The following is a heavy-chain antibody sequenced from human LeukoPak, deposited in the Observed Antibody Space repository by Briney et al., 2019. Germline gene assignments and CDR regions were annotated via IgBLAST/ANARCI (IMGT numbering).Heavy chain of an antibody. J-gene: IGHJ4*01. CDR3: ARHGLGCHGSHFEN. CDR2: IHSSGST. Sequence: PSETLSLTCSVSGGSISGYYWSWIRQTPGKGLEWIAYIHSSGSTSYNPSLKSRVSLSLDTSREQFSLKLSSVTAAYTAVYYCARHGLGCHGSHFENWGQGTLVIASS. D-gene: IGHD3-10*01. V-gene: IGHV4-59*08. CDR1: GGSISGYY.